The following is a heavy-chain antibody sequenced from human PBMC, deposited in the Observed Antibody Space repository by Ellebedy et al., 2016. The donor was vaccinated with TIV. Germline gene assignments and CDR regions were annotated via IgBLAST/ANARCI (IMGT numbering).Heavy chain of an antibody. D-gene: IGHD3-10*01. CDR2: ISSNSFTI. J-gene: IGHJ4*02. V-gene: IGHV3-48*01. Sequence: GESLKISXAASGFNFRSYGMNWVRQAPGKGLEWISYISSNSFTIYYADSVKGRFTISRDNAKNSLSLQMSGLRAEDTAVYYCARDRSSYYGSGPLGYFFDYWGQGTLVTVSS. CDR3: ARDRSSYYGSGPLGYFFDY. CDR1: GFNFRSYG.